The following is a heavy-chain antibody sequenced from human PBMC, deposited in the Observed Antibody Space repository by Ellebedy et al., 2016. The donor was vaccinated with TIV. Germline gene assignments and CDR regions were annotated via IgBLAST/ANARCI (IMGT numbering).Heavy chain of an antibody. V-gene: IGHV3-23*01. J-gene: IGHJ4*02. D-gene: IGHD1-7*01. CDR3: VKDGVATGTTGDDFFDY. CDR1: GLTFSSHA. Sequence: GESLKISCAASGLTFSSHAMSWVRQAPGKGLEWVSSITESGGNTYYADSVKGRFTISRDNAKNSLYLQMNSLRPDDTALYYCVKDGVATGTTGDDFFDYWGQGTLVTVSS. CDR2: ITESGGNT.